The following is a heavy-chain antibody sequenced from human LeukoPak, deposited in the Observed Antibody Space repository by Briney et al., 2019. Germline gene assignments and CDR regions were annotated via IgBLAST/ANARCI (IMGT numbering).Heavy chain of an antibody. CDR1: GYTFTSYG. Sequence: ASVKVSCKASGYTFTSYGISWVRQAPGQGLEWMGWISAYNGNTNYAQKFQGRVTMTRDTSTSTVYMELSSLRSEDTAVYYCARDHYYDSSGYLFDYWGQGTLVTVSS. V-gene: IGHV1-18*01. CDR2: ISAYNGNT. D-gene: IGHD3-22*01. J-gene: IGHJ4*02. CDR3: ARDHYYDSSGYLFDY.